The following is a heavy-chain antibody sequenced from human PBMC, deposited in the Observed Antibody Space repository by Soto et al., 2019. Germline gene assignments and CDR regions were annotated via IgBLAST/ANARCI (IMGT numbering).Heavy chain of an antibody. D-gene: IGHD6-19*01. V-gene: IGHV3-49*03. J-gene: IGHJ6*03. CDR3: SRDRLSSGPRSPLGRRYYYYTDV. CDR1: GFTFGDYA. Sequence: EVRLVEAGGSLEQPGRSLRLSCTASGFTFGDYAMSWFRQAPGKGLEWVAFIRSKTYGGTTEYAASVKDRFTISRDDSQSLAYLQMNSLRTEDTAVYYCSRDRLSSGPRSPLGRRYYYYTDVWGRGTTVTVSS. CDR2: IRSKTYGGTT.